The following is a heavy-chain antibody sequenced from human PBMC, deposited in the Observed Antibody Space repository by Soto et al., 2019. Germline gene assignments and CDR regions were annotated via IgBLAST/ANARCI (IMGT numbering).Heavy chain of an antibody. CDR2: IWYDGSNK. D-gene: IGHD2-15*01. V-gene: IGHV3-33*01. Sequence: SGGSLRLSCAASGFTFSSYGMHWVRQAPGKGLEWVAVIWYDGSNKYYADSVKGRFTISRDNSKNTLYLQMNSLRAEDTAVYYCARDGYCSGGSCYALVYWGQGTLVTVSS. CDR1: GFTFSSYG. J-gene: IGHJ4*02. CDR3: ARDGYCSGGSCYALVY.